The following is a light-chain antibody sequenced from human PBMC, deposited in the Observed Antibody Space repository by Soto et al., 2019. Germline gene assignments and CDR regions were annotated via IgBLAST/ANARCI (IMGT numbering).Light chain of an antibody. CDR1: QRVSSSY. Sequence: EIVLTQSPCTLSSSLGDRATLSCRASQRVSSSYLAWYQQKPGQAPRLLIYGAFSRATGVPDRFSGSGSGTDFTLTISILQPEDFATYYCQQRNNLPAKFGQGTRVEIK. J-gene: IGKJ1*01. CDR2: GAF. V-gene: IGKV3D-20*02. CDR3: QQRNNLPAK.